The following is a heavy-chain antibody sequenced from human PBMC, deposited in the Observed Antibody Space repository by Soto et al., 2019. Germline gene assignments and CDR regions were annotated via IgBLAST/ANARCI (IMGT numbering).Heavy chain of an antibody. Sequence: SETLSLTCTVSGGSISSYYWSWIRQPPGKGLEWIGYIYYSGSTNYNPSLKSRVTISVDTSKNQFSLKLSSVTAADTAVYYCASFNDYGDYFDYWGQGTLVTVSS. CDR2: IYYSGST. D-gene: IGHD4-17*01. CDR1: GGSISSYY. V-gene: IGHV4-59*01. J-gene: IGHJ4*02. CDR3: ASFNDYGDYFDY.